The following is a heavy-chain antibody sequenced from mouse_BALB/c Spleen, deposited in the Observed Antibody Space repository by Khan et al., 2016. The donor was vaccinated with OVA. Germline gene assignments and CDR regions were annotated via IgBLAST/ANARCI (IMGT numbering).Heavy chain of an antibody. CDR1: GYSFTSYY. D-gene: IGHD2-2*01. Sequence: VQLQQPGPELMKPGASVKISCKASGYSFTSYYIHWVKQSHGKSLEWIGYIDPFNGGTSYNQKFKGKATLTVDKSSSTAYMHLSSLTSEDSAVYYCAIHGYVAWFAYWGQGTLVTVSA. CDR3: AIHGYVAWFAY. J-gene: IGHJ3*01. V-gene: IGHV1S135*01. CDR2: IDPFNGGT.